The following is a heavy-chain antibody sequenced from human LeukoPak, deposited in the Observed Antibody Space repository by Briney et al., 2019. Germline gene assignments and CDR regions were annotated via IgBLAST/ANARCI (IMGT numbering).Heavy chain of an antibody. CDR3: AKEAGWGTWYFDV. D-gene: IGHD3-16*01. Sequence: GSLRLSFAASGFTFNSHSMNRVRPAPWTGPEWVSSISFGNTHIYYADSIQGRLTISRENADNSLYLQMNSLRAEETAVYYCAKEAGWGTWYFDVWGRGALVTVSS. J-gene: IGHJ2*01. V-gene: IGHV3-21*06. CDR1: GFTFNSHS. CDR2: ISFGNTHI.